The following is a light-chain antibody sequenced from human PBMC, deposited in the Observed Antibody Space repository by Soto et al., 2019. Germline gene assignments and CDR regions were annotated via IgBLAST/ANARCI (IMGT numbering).Light chain of an antibody. Sequence: EIVLTQSPGTLSLSPGERATLSCRASQSVNSNYLAWLQHKPGQSPRFLIYCASSRAAGIPDRFSGSGSGIDFTLSISRLEPEDFAMYYCHQYGTSPLTFGPGTKVDI. V-gene: IGKV3-20*01. J-gene: IGKJ3*01. CDR1: QSVNSNY. CDR2: CAS. CDR3: HQYGTSPLT.